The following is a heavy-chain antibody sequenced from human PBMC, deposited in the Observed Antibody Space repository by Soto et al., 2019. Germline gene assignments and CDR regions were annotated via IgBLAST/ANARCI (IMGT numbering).Heavy chain of an antibody. CDR2: INPGNGDT. Sequence: ASVKVSCKTSGYSFTKYGLHWVRQAPGQRLEWMGWINPGNGDTKYSQKFQGRVTITRDTSATTAYMELSSLRSEDTAIYYCARVVDVRPATYSGMDVWGPGTRGTAP. CDR1: GYSFTKYG. V-gene: IGHV1-3*01. CDR3: ARVVDVRPATYSGMDV. J-gene: IGHJ6*02. D-gene: IGHD2-21*01.